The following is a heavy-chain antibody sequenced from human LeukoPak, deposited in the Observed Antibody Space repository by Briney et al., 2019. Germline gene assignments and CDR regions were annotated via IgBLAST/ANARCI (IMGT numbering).Heavy chain of an antibody. CDR1: GFIFRSHG. J-gene: IGHJ4*02. D-gene: IGHD3-16*01. CDR2: ISGSGGST. V-gene: IGHV3-23*01. CDR3: AKGGGGVLAS. Sequence: PGGSLRLSCAASGFIFRSHGMNWVRQAPGKGLEWVSSISGSGGSTYYADSVKGRFTISRDNSKNTLFLQMNSLKADDTAVYYCAKGGGGVLASWGQGTLVTVSS.